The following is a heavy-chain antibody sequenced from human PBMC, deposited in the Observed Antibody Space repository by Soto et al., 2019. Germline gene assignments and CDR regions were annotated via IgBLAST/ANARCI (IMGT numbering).Heavy chain of an antibody. V-gene: IGHV3-33*01. J-gene: IGHJ4*02. D-gene: IGHD5-12*01. Sequence: QVQLLESGGGVVQPGGSLRLSCVESGLTFSGLGMKFSSYGMEWVRQAPGKGLEWVALIGGTGSKEEYADSVKGRFTISRDKSKKTVYLQMSSLRVEDTGVYYFARSRMPYSVYKPSRDWGPGTLVTVSS. CDR3: ARSRMPYSVYKPSRD. CDR2: IGGTGSKE. CDR1: GLTFSGLGMKFSSYG.